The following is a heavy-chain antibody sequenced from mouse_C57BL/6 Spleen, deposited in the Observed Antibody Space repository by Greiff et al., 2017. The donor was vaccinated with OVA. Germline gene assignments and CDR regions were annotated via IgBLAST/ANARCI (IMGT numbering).Heavy chain of an antibody. J-gene: IGHJ2*01. CDR2: ISYSGST. Sequence: EVHLVESGPGLAKPSQTLSLTCSVTGYSITSDYWNWIRKFPGNKLEYMGYISYSGSTYYNPSLKSRISITRDTSKNQYYLQLNSVTTEDTATYYCARGPFYYGYDGSYFDYWGQGTTLTVSS. D-gene: IGHD2-2*01. CDR1: GYSITSDY. V-gene: IGHV3-8*01. CDR3: ARGPFYYGYDGSYFDY.